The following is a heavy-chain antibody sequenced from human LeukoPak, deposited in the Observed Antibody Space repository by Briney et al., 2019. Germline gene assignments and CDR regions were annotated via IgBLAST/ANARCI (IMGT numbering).Heavy chain of an antibody. CDR2: MNPKSGGT. CDR3: AAMADGGLGV. CDR1: GDTFSGYY. V-gene: IGHV1-2*02. D-gene: IGHD2-15*01. J-gene: IGHJ3*01. Sequence: GASVKVSCKASGDTFSGYYVHWVRQAPGQGLEWLGWMNPKSGGTKYAQKFQGRVTMTREMSLTTAYMELTRLRSDDTAVYYCAAMADGGLGVWGQGTMVTVSS.